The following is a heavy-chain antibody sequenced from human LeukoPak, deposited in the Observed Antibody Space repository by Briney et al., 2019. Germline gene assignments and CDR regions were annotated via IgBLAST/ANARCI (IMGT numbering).Heavy chain of an antibody. CDR3: AREGAWYVSGSYSGYFYGMDV. CDR1: GFTFSSFG. J-gene: IGHJ6*02. CDR2: ISSSGGYI. D-gene: IGHD3-10*01. Sequence: GGSLRLSCAASGFTFSSFGMNWVRQAPGKGLDWVSSISSSGGYIYYADSVKGRFTISRDNAKNSLYLQMNSLRAEDTAVYYCAREGAWYVSGSYSGYFYGMDVWGQGTTVTVSS. V-gene: IGHV3-21*01.